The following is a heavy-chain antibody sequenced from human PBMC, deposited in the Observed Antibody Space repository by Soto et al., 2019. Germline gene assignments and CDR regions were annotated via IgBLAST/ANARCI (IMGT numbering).Heavy chain of an antibody. J-gene: IGHJ4*02. Sequence: EVQLLESGGGLVQPGGSLRLSCAVSGFTFGRYDMTWVRQAPGQGLEWVSVIGPSGSSTYYADSVKGRFTISRDNSKNTLYLHMNSLRAEDTAVYYCARTFYYDSTGYYRTFDYWGQGTRVTVSS. V-gene: IGHV3-23*01. CDR1: GFTFGRYD. CDR2: IGPSGSST. D-gene: IGHD3-22*01. CDR3: ARTFYYDSTGYYRTFDY.